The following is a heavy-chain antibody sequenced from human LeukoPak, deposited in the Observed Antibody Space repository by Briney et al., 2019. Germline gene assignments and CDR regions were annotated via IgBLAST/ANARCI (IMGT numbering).Heavy chain of an antibody. Sequence: ASVKVSCKTSGYTFTDYYIHWVRLAPGQGLEWMGWINPNSGVTNYAQKFQGRVSMTGDTSNSTGYMELSRLTSDDTALYYCARRVGQQQAFDPWGQGTLVTVSS. CDR1: GYTFTDYY. CDR3: ARRVGQQQAFDP. V-gene: IGHV1-2*02. J-gene: IGHJ5*02. D-gene: IGHD6-13*01. CDR2: INPNSGVT.